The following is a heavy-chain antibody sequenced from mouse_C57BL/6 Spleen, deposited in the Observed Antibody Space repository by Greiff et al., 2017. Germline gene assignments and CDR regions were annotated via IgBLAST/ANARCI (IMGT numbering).Heavy chain of an antibody. CDR2: IYTGDGDT. Sequence: QVQPQQSGAELVKPGALVKISCKAFGYAFRCLWMNWVKPRPGKGLEWIGQIYTGDGDTIYNGQFKGKATLTADKSSSTAYMQLSSLTSEDAAVYFCARGGVYYGSSAFAYWGQGTLVTVSA. J-gene: IGHJ3*01. V-gene: IGHV1-80*01. D-gene: IGHD1-1*01. CDR1: GYAFRCLW. CDR3: ARGGVYYGSSAFAY.